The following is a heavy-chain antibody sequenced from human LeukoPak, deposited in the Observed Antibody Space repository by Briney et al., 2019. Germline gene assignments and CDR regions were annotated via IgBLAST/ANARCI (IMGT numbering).Heavy chain of an antibody. Sequence: SQTLSLTCTVSGGSISSGGYYWSWIRQHPGKGLEWIGYIYYSGSTYYNPSLKSRVTISVDTSKNQFSLKLSSVTAPVTAVYYCARDRSGEGFGEFYNWFDPWGQGTLVTVSS. CDR1: GGSISSGGYY. D-gene: IGHD3-10*01. J-gene: IGHJ5*02. CDR3: ARDRSGEGFGEFYNWFDP. V-gene: IGHV4-31*03. CDR2: IYYSGST.